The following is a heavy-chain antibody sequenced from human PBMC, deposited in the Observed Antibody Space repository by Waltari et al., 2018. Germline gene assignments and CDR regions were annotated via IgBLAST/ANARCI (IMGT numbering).Heavy chain of an antibody. J-gene: IGHJ4*02. CDR3: AREWGVMVGTAGYYFDY. V-gene: IGHV3-21*01. CDR2: ISSGSSYI. CDR1: GFTFGSYS. D-gene: IGHD3-9*01. Sequence: EVQLVGSGGGLVKPGGSLRLSCAASGFTFGSYSLHRVRQAPGNGLEWVSSISSGSSYIFYADSVKGRFTISRDNAKNSLYLQMNSLRVEDTAVYYCAREWGVMVGTAGYYFDYWGQGSLVTVSS.